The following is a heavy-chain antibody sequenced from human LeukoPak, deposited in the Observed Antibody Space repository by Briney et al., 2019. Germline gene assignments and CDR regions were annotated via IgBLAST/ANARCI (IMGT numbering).Heavy chain of an antibody. CDR3: ARAEASSGFDY. D-gene: IGHD2-15*01. V-gene: IGHV1-69*05. CDR2: IIPIFGTA. J-gene: IGHJ4*02. CDR1: GGTFSSYA. Sequence: RASVKVSCKASGGTFSSYAISWGRQAPGQGLEWMGRIIPIFGTANYAQKFQGRVTITTDESTSTAYMELSSLRSEATAVYYCARAEASSGFDYWGQGTLVTVSS.